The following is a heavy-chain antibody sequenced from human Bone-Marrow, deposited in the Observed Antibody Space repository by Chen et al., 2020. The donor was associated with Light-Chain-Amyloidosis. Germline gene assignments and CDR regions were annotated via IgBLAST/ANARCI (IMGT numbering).Heavy chain of an antibody. CDR3: AKDIRYSSGWYYFDY. D-gene: IGHD6-19*01. V-gene: IGHV3-7*01. CDR1: GFTFSTHW. J-gene: IGHJ4*02. Sequence: EVQLVESGGGLVQPGGSLRLSCAASGFTFSTHWMSWVRQAPGKGLEWVANIKQDGSEKYFVDSVRGRCIISRDNTKTSLYLQMTSPRAEDTAVYYCAKDIRYSSGWYYFDYWGQGTLVTVSS. CDR2: IKQDGSEK.